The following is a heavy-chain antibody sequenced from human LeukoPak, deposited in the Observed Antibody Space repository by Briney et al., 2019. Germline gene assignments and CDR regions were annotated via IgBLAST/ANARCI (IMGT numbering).Heavy chain of an antibody. Sequence: PSETLSLTCAVYGGSFSGYYWSWIRQPPGKGLEWIGEINHSGSTNYNPSLKSRVTISVDTSKNQFSLKLSSVTAADTAVYYCARHRRIAVAGTARGWFDPWGQGTLVTVSS. V-gene: IGHV4-34*01. CDR1: GGSFSGYY. D-gene: IGHD6-19*01. J-gene: IGHJ5*02. CDR2: INHSGST. CDR3: ARHRRIAVAGTARGWFDP.